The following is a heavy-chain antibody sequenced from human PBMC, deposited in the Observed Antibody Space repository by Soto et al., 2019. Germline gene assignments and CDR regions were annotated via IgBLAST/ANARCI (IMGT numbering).Heavy chain of an antibody. CDR1: GGSISSGGYY. Sequence: QVQLQESGPGLVKPSQTLSLTCTVSGGSISSGGYYWSWIRQHPGKGLEWIGYIYYSGSTYYNPSLTSRVTTSVDTSKNQFSLKLSCVTAADTAVYYCARDLRFRGFYGMDVWGQGTTVTVSS. CDR3: ARDLRFRGFYGMDV. D-gene: IGHD3-10*01. J-gene: IGHJ6*02. CDR2: IYYSGST. V-gene: IGHV4-31*03.